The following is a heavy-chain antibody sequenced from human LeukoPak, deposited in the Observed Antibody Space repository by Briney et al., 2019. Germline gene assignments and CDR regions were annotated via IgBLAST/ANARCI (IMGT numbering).Heavy chain of an antibody. CDR3: ARAPGSYGDYPFDS. Sequence: SKTLSLTCTVSGGSISSYYWSWIRQPPGKGLEWIGYIYYSGSTNYNPSLKSRVTISVDTSKNQFSLKLSSVSAADTAVYYCARAPGSYGDYPFDSWGQGTLVTVSS. V-gene: IGHV4-59*01. CDR1: GGSISSYY. J-gene: IGHJ4*02. D-gene: IGHD4-17*01. CDR2: IYYSGST.